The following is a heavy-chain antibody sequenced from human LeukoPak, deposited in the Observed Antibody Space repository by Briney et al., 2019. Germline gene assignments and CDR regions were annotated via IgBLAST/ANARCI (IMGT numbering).Heavy chain of an antibody. CDR1: GYTFTSYD. J-gene: IGHJ5*02. D-gene: IGHD6-6*01. CDR2: MNPNSGNT. Sequence: GASVKVSCKASGYTFTSYDINWVRQATGQGLEWMGWMNPNSGNTGYAQKFQGRASMTWNTSISTAYMELSSLKSEDTAVYYCAKIGAAARRTPNPRWFDPRGQGTLVTVSS. CDR3: AKIGAAARRTPNPRWFDP. V-gene: IGHV1-8*01.